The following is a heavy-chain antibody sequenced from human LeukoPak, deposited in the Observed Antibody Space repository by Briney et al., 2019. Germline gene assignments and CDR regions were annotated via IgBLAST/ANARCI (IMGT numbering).Heavy chain of an antibody. CDR2: IYTSGST. CDR3: ARDDQGDNSISLENWFDP. Sequence: PSETLSLTCTVSGGSISSGSYYWSWIRQPAGKGLEWIGRIYTSGSTNYNPSLKSRVTISVDTSKNQFSLKLSSVTAADTAVYYCARDDQGDNSISLENWFDPWGQGTLVTVSS. D-gene: IGHD2/OR15-2a*01. CDR1: GGSISSGSYY. J-gene: IGHJ5*02. V-gene: IGHV4-61*02.